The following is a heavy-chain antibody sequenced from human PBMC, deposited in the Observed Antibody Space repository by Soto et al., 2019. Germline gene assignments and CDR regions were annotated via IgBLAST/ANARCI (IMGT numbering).Heavy chain of an antibody. CDR2: ISGSGGST. J-gene: IGHJ6*03. D-gene: IGHD2-2*01. CDR1: GFTFSSYA. CDR3: AKNTRKYCSSTSCPKGKYYYYMDV. V-gene: IGHV3-23*01. Sequence: GGSLRLSCAASGFTFSSYAMSWVRQAPGKGLEWVSAISGSGGSTYYADSVKGRFTISRDNSKNTLYLQMNSLRAEDTAVYYCAKNTRKYCSSTSCPKGKYYYYMDVWGKGTTVTVSS.